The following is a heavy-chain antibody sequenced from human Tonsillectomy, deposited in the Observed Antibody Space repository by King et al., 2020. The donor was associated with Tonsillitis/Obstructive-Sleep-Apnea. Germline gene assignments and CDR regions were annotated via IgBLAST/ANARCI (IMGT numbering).Heavy chain of an antibody. V-gene: IGHV4-30-2*01. CDR1: GGSISSGGYS. Sequence: LQLQESGSGLVKPSQTLSLTCAVSGGSISSGGYSWSWIRQPPGKGLEWIGYIYHSGSPYCNPSLKSRVTISLDRSKNQFSLKLSSVTAADTAVYYCARTIAAAGISWFDPWGQGTLVTVSS. CDR2: IYHSGSP. CDR3: ARTIAAAGISWFDP. J-gene: IGHJ5*02. D-gene: IGHD6-13*01.